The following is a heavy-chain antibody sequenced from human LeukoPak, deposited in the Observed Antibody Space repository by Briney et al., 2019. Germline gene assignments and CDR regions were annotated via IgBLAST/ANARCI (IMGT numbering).Heavy chain of an antibody. Sequence: ASVKVSCKASGYTFTGYYMHWVRQAPGQGLEWMGWINPNSGGTNYVQKFQGRVTMTRDTSISTAYMELSSLRSEDTAVYYCARDGLDTAMARYNWFDPWGQGTLVTVSS. CDR1: GYTFTGYY. CDR2: INPNSGGT. CDR3: ARDGLDTAMARYNWFDP. J-gene: IGHJ5*02. D-gene: IGHD5-18*01. V-gene: IGHV1-2*02.